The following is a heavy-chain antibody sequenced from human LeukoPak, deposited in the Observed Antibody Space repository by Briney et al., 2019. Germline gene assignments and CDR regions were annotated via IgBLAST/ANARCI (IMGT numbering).Heavy chain of an antibody. CDR1: GGSISSYY. D-gene: IGHD5-12*01. J-gene: IGHJ4*02. CDR2: IYYSGST. V-gene: IGHV4-59*01. CDR3: ARGVATIPFYYFDY. Sequence: PSETLSLTCTVSGGSISSYYWSWIRQPPGKGLEWIGYIYYSGSTNYNPSLKSRVTISVDTSKNQFSLKLSSVTAADTAVYYCARGVATIPFYYFDYWGQGTLVTVS.